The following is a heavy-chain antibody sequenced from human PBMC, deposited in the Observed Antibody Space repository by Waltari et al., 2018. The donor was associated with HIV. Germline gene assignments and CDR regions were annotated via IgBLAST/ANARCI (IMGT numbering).Heavy chain of an antibody. Sequence: QLQLQESGPGLVKPSETLSLTCTVSGGSISSSSYYWGWIRQPPGKGLEWIGSIYYSGSTYYNPSLKSRVTISVDTSKNQFSLKLSSVTAADTAVYYCARFCRSTSCSYYFDYWGQGTLVTVSS. D-gene: IGHD2-2*01. CDR3: ARFCRSTSCSYYFDY. CDR1: GGSISSSSYY. CDR2: IYYSGST. J-gene: IGHJ4*02. V-gene: IGHV4-39*01.